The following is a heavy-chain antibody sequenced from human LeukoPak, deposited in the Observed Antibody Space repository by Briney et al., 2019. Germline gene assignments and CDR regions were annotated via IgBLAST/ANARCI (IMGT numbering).Heavy chain of an antibody. Sequence: GESLKISCKGSGYSFTSYWIGWVRQMPGKGLEGMGIIYPGDSDTRYSPSFQGQVTISADKSISTAYLQWSSLKASDTAMYYCAGVLDYYDSSGYYSGMDVWGQGTTVTVSS. CDR1: GYSFTSYW. CDR3: AGVLDYYDSSGYYSGMDV. D-gene: IGHD3-22*01. J-gene: IGHJ6*02. V-gene: IGHV5-51*01. CDR2: IYPGDSDT.